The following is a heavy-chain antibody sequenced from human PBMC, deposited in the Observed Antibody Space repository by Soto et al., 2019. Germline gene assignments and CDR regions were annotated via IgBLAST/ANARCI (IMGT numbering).Heavy chain of an antibody. CDR2: INFNSGAT. J-gene: IGHJ4*02. CDR3: ARDPPGAASDVLDY. CDR1: GNTFIGYY. D-gene: IGHD6-13*01. Sequence: GASVKVSCKASGNTFIGYYIHWVRQAPGQGLEWMGWINFNSGATKYAQKFQGRASMTRDTSTTTVYIELSSLTSDDTAVYFCARDPPGAASDVLDYWGQGTLVTVS. V-gene: IGHV1-2*02.